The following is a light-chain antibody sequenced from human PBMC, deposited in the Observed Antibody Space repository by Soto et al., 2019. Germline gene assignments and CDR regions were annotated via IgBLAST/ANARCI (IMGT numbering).Light chain of an antibody. CDR1: SNDFV. Sequence: LTQPASVSGSPGQSITISCTGTSNDFVSWYQQHPGKAPELIIYEVNNRPSQISDRFSASKSGSTASLTISGLQAADEATYYCSSFTDSTTLYVFGAGTKVTVL. V-gene: IGLV2-14*01. J-gene: IGLJ1*01. CDR2: EVN. CDR3: SSFTDSTTLYV.